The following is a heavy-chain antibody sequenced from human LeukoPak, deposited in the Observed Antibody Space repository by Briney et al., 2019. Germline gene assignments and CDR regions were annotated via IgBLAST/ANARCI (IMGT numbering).Heavy chain of an antibody. CDR2: IYYSGST. D-gene: IGHD3-22*01. V-gene: IGHV4-31*03. J-gene: IGHJ2*01. CDR3: ARAVGSGFEWYFDL. Sequence: SETPSLTCTVSGGSFSSGGHYWSWIRHRPGKGLEWIGYIYYSGSTHYNPSLKSRVTISVDTSKSQFSLKLSSVAAADTAVYYCARAVGSGFEWYFDLWGRGTLVTVSS. CDR1: GGSFSSGGHY.